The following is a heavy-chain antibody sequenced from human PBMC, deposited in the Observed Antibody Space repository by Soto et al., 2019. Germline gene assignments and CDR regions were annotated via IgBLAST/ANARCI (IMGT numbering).Heavy chain of an antibody. V-gene: IGHV3-7*01. D-gene: IGHD5-18*01. J-gene: IGHJ4*02. CDR3: AKDSGYSYGPIDD. CDR2: INEDGSEK. CDR1: GFSFTSYW. Sequence: GSLRLSCAASGFSFTSYWMDWVRQAPGKGLEWVAMINEDGSEKYYVDSVTGRFTISRDNAKNSLYLEMDSLGAEDTAVYYCAKDSGYSYGPIDDWGQGSLVTVSS.